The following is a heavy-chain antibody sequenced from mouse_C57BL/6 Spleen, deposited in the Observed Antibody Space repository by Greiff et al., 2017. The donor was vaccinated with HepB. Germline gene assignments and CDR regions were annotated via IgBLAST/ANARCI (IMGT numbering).Heavy chain of an antibody. V-gene: IGHV14-3*01. J-gene: IGHJ2*01. CDR3: ARGFYYYGSSHYFDY. CDR2: IDPANGNT. CDR1: GFNIKNTY. Sequence: EVQLQESVAELVRPGASVKLSCTASGFNIKNTYMHWVKQRPEQGLEWIGRIDPANGNTKYAPKFQGKATITADTSSNTAYLQLSSLTSEDTAIYYCARGFYYYGSSHYFDYWGQGTTLTVSS. D-gene: IGHD1-1*01.